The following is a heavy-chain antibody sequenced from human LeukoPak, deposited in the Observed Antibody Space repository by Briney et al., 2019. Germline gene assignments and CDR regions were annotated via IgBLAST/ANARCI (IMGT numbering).Heavy chain of an antibody. Sequence: GGSLRLSCAASGFGFSSGTMNWIRQAPGKALEWVSSLSGSGRLVWYAASVKGRFTISRDNAANSLFLQMNSLRVEDTAVYYCARDLQTGLAFDAWGQGTVVAVSS. CDR2: LSGSGRLV. J-gene: IGHJ3*01. CDR3: ARDLQTGLAFDA. CDR1: GFGFSSGT. D-gene: IGHD7-27*01. V-gene: IGHV3-21*06.